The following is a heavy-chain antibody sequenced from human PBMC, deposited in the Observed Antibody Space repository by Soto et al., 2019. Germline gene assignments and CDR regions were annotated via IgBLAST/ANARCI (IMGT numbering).Heavy chain of an antibody. CDR3: ATHEGEAAVPVRRGWFDP. J-gene: IGHJ5*02. CDR2: IYYSGST. V-gene: IGHV4-39*01. D-gene: IGHD6-13*01. Sequence: SETLSLTCTVSGGSIISTTHYWGWIRQPPGKGLEWIGSIYYSGSTYYNPSLKSRVTISVDTSKNQFSLKLSSVTAADTAVYYCATHEGEAAVPVRRGWFDPWGQGTLVTVSS. CDR1: GGSIISTTHY.